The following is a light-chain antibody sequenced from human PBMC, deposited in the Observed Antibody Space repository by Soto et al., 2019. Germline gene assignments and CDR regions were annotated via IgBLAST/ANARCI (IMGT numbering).Light chain of an antibody. CDR2: AAS. CDR1: HSVNRN. V-gene: IGKV3-15*01. Sequence: EIVMTQSPATLSVSPGERATLSCRASHSVNRNLAWYQQKPGQAPRLLISAASTRATGIPARFSGSGSETEFTLTISSLQSEDFAVYYCQQYNNWWTFGQGTKVEMK. J-gene: IGKJ1*01. CDR3: QQYNNWWT.